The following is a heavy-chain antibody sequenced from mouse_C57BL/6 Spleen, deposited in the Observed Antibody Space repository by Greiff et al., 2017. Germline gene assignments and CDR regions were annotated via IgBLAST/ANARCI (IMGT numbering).Heavy chain of an antibody. CDR1: GFTFSSYA. Sequence: EVMLVESGEGLVKPGGSLKLSCAASGFTFSSYAMSWVRQTPEKRLEWVAYISSGGDYIYYADTVKGRFPIFRDNARNTLYLQMSSLKSEDTAMYYCTRGDYGSWYFDVWGTGTTVTVSS. V-gene: IGHV5-9-1*02. D-gene: IGHD1-1*01. J-gene: IGHJ1*03. CDR3: TRGDYGSWYFDV. CDR2: ISSGGDYI.